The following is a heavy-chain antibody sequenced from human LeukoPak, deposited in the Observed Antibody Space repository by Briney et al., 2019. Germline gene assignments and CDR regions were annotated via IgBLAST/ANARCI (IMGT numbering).Heavy chain of an antibody. Sequence: SQTLSLTCTVSGGSISSGSYYWSWIRQPAGKGLEWIGRIYTSGSTDYNPSLKSRVTISVDTSKNQFSLKLSSVTAADTAVYYCARESTRAAWELLYGLVDYWGQGTLVTVSS. J-gene: IGHJ4*02. CDR1: GGSISSGSYY. CDR2: IYTSGST. V-gene: IGHV4-61*02. D-gene: IGHD1-26*01. CDR3: ARESTRAAWELLYGLVDY.